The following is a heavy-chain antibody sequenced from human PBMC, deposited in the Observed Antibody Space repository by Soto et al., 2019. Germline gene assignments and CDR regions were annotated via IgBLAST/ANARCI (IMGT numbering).Heavy chain of an antibody. J-gene: IGHJ5*02. CDR2: IYYSGTS. D-gene: IGHD1-1*01. CDR1: GGPVSDDTCF. Sequence: QLQLQESGPGLVKPSETLSLTCAVSGGPVSDDTCFWGWVRQPPGKGLEWIGSIYYSGTSSYNPSLKSRVSMSVDTSKNKLSLTLSPVTAADTAVYYCARLHCNSPNCVPLDPWGQGTLVTVSS. CDR3: ARLHCNSPNCVPLDP. V-gene: IGHV4-39*01.